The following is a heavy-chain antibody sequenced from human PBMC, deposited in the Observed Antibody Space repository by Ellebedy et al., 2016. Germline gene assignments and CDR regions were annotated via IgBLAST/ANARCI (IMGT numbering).Heavy chain of an antibody. V-gene: IGHV4-34*01. CDR3: ARVCGYSGTRRRLVWFDP. CDR2: INHIGST. Sequence: SETLSLTCAVYGGSFSGYYWSWIRQPPGKGLEWIGEINHIGSTNYNPSLKSRVTISVDTSKNQFSLKLSSVTAADTAVYYCARVCGYSGTRRRLVWFDPWGQGTLVTVSS. J-gene: IGHJ5*02. D-gene: IGHD5-12*01. CDR1: GGSFSGYY.